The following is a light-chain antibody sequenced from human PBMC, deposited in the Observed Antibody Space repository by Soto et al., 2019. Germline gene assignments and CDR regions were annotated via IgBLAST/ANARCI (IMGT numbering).Light chain of an antibody. CDR3: SPYTSTSTLYV. J-gene: IGLJ1*01. Sequence: QSALTQPASVSGSPGQSITISCTGTSSDVGGYNYVSWYQQHPGKAPKLMIYDVSNRPSGVSNRFSGSKPGNTASLTISGLQAEDEADYYCSPYTSTSTLYVFGPGTKLTVL. CDR1: SSDVGGYNY. CDR2: DVS. V-gene: IGLV2-14*01.